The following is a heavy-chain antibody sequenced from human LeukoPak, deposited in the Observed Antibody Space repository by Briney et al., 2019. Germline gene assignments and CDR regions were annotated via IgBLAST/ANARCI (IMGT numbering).Heavy chain of an antibody. D-gene: IGHD1-26*01. V-gene: IGHV3-30*14. J-gene: IGHJ1*01. CDR3: VREREGSNSEH. CDR1: GFAFSDFA. CDR2: TSYDGSNK. Sequence: GGSLRLSCAASGFAFSDFAMHWVRQAPGKGLEWVAVTSYDGSNKYYADSVKGRFTISRDNSKNTLYLQLNSLRTEDTAIYYCVREREGSNSEHWGQGTLVTVSS.